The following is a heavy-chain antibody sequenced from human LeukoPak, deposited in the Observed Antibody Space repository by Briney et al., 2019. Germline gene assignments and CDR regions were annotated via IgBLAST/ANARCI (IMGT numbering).Heavy chain of an antibody. D-gene: IGHD1-26*01. CDR2: NNSGGTST. CDR3: VRGAPFDY. V-gene: IGHV3-74*01. J-gene: IGHJ4*02. CDR1: GFTFTSYW. Sequence: PGVSLRLSCAASGFTFTSYWMHWVRQAPGKGLVWVSRNNSGGTSTSYADSVKGRFTISSDNAMNMLDLEMNSLRVDDTSVYYCVRGAPFDYWGQGTLVTVPS.